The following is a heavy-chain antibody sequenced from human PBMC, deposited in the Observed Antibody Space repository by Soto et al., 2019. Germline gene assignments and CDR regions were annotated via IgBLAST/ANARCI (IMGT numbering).Heavy chain of an antibody. CDR2: IYYSGST. V-gene: IGHV4-59*08. CDR3: ARAKAPLYSSSWYWFDP. D-gene: IGHD6-13*01. J-gene: IGHJ5*02. Sequence: SQTLSLTWTVACGSISSYYWIWIRQPPGKGLEWIGYIYYSGSTNYNPSLKSRVTISVDTSKNQFSLKLSSVTAADTAVYYCARAKAPLYSSSWYWFDPWGQGTLVTVSS. CDR1: CGSISSYY.